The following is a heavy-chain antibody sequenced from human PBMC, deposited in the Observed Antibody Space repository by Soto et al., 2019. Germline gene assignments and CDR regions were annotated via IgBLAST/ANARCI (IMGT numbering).Heavy chain of an antibody. J-gene: IGHJ3*02. CDR3: AKVSSSRSDDGFDI. CDR1: GFTFSSYA. D-gene: IGHD6-6*01. CDR2: ISGSGGSA. V-gene: IGHV3-23*01. Sequence: GGSLRLSCAASGFTFSSYAMSWVRQAPGKRLEWVSTISGSGGSAYYADSVKGRFTISRDNSKNTLDLQMNSLRAEDTAVYYCAKVSSSRSDDGFDIWGQGTMVTVSS.